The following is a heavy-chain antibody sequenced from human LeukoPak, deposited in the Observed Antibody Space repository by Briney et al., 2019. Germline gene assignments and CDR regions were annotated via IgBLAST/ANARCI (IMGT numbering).Heavy chain of an antibody. CDR3: ARGWTQGDY. CDR1: GYTFTSYG. CDR2: ISAYNGNT. D-gene: IGHD3/OR15-3a*01. Sequence: ASVKVSCKASGYTFTSYGISWVRQAPGQGLEWMGWISAYNGNTDYAQKFQGRVTMTGDTPTSTAYMELSGLRSDDTAVYYCARGWTQGDYWGQGTLVTVSS. J-gene: IGHJ4*02. V-gene: IGHV1-18*01.